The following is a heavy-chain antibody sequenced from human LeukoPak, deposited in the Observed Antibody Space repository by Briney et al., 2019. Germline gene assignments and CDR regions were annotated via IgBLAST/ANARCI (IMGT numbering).Heavy chain of an antibody. CDR3: ARCLRGGDFVAQDAFDI. CDR1: GYSFTNYY. CDR2: INPSGGST. Sequence: EASVKVSCKASGYSFTNYYIHWVRQAPGQGLEWMGIINPSGGSTSYAQKFQGRVTMTRDTSTSTLYMELSSLRSEDTAVYYCARCLRGGDFVAQDAFDIWGQGTMVTVSS. D-gene: IGHD2-21*02. J-gene: IGHJ3*02. V-gene: IGHV1-46*01.